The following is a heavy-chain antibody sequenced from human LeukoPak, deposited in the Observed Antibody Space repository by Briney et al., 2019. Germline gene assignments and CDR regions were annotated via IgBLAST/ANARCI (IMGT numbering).Heavy chain of an antibody. CDR1: GFTFSNYW. CDR3: AKGWELLPSGLGLDY. D-gene: IGHD1-26*01. J-gene: IGHJ4*02. V-gene: IGHV3-23*01. CDR2: ISGSGGST. Sequence: PGGSLRLSCEGSGFTFSNYWMGWVRQAPGKGLEWVSAISGSGGSTYYADSVKGRFTISRDNSKNTLYLQMNSLRAEDTAVYYCAKGWELLPSGLGLDYWGQGTLVTVSS.